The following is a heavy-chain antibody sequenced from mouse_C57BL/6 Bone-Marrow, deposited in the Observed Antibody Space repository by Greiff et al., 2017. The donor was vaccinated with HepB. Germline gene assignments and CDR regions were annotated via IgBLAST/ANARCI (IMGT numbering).Heavy chain of an antibody. J-gene: IGHJ3*01. V-gene: IGHV1-55*01. CDR3: ARDNYGSSYFFAY. CDR1: GYTFTSYW. Sequence: VQLQQPGAELVKPGASVKMSCKASGYTFTSYWITWVKQRPGQGLEWIGDIYPGSGSTNYNEKFKSKATLTVDTSSSTAYMQLSSLTSEDSAVYYCARDNYGSSYFFAYWGQGTLVTVSA. D-gene: IGHD1-1*01. CDR2: IYPGSGST.